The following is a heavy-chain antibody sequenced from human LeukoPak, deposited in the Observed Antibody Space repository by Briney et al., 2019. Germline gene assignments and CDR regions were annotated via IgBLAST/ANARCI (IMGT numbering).Heavy chain of an antibody. CDR3: AHYYDDSGYSDY. D-gene: IGHD3-22*01. Sequence: PGGSLRLSCAASGFTFSSSSMHWVRQAAGKGLVWVSRIHPDGNSIDYADSVKGRFTISRDNAKNTLYLQMNSLRAEDTAVYCCAHYYDDSGYSDYWGQGTLVAVSS. CDR1: GFTFSSSS. J-gene: IGHJ4*02. CDR2: IHPDGNSI. V-gene: IGHV3-74*01.